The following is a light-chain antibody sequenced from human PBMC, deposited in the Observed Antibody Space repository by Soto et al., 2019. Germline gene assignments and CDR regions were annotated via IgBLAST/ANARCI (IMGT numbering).Light chain of an antibody. J-gene: IGKJ2*01. CDR2: AAS. CDR3: QQSYSTPYT. CDR1: QSISRY. V-gene: IGKV1-39*01. Sequence: DIQMTQSPSSLSASVGDRVTITCRASQSISRYLNWYQHKPGKVPKLLIYAASSLQSGVPSRFSGSGSGTDFTLTISILQPEDFATYSCQQSYSTPYTFGQGTKLEIK.